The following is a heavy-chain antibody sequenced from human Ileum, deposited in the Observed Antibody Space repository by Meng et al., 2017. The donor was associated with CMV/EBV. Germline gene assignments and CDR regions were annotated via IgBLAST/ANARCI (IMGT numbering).Heavy chain of an antibody. D-gene: IGHD3-22*01. CDR2: IYYTRNT. CDR1: GGSVTRSTYC. J-gene: IGHJ5*02. Sequence: GSLRLSCSVSGGSVTRSTYCWAWIRQSPGKGLEWIGSIYYTRNTYYNPSLKTRVTMSLDTSKNQFSLNLNSVTAADTAVYYCVTTYYDSRRWFDHWGQGTLVTVSS. CDR3: VTTYYDSRRWFDH. V-gene: IGHV4-39*01.